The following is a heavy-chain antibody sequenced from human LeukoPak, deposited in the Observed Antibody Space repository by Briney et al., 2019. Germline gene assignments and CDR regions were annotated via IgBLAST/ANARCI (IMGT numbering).Heavy chain of an antibody. J-gene: IGHJ4*02. CDR2: ISGSGDST. CDR3: AKDIGDYGDNGRHVR. D-gene: IGHD4-17*01. CDR1: EVTVKNYA. V-gene: IGHV3-23*01. Sequence: GGSPRLSCAASEVTVKNYAMNWVRQAPGKGLEWVSAISGSGDSTYYADSVKGRFTISRDNSRNTLYLQMNSVRAEDTAIYYCAKDIGDYGDNGRHVRWGQGTLVTVSS.